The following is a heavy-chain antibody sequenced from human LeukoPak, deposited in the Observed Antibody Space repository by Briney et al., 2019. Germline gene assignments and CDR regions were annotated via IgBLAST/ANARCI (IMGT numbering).Heavy chain of an antibody. Sequence: GGSLRLSCAVSGITLSNYGMSWVRQAPGKGLEWVAGISGSGGGTNYADSVKGRFTISRDNPKNTLYLQMNSLRAEDAAVYFCAKRGVVIRVILVGFHKEANYFDSWGQGALVTVSS. CDR1: GITLSNYG. D-gene: IGHD3-22*01. CDR3: AKRGVVIRVILVGFHKEANYFDS. J-gene: IGHJ4*02. V-gene: IGHV3-23*01. CDR2: ISGSGGGT.